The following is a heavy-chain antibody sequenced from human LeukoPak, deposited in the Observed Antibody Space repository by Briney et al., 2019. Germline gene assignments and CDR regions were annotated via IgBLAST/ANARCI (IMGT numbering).Heavy chain of an antibody. J-gene: IGHJ4*02. CDR3: ARESYDSSGYYRDY. V-gene: IGHV4-4*07. D-gene: IGHD3-22*01. Sequence: PETLSLTCTVSGGSISSYYWSWIRQPAGKGLEWIGRIYTSGSTNYNPSLKSRVTMSVDTSKNQFSLKLSSVTAADTAVYYCARESYDSSGYYRDYWGQGTLVTVSS. CDR1: GGSISSYY. CDR2: IYTSGST.